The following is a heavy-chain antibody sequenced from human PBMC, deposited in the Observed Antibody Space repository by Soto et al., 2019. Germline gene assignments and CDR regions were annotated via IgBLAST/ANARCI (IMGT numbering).Heavy chain of an antibody. CDR3: ATPYCSGGSCNHDAFDI. V-gene: IGHV1-2*04. D-gene: IGHD2-15*01. CDR1: GYTFTGYY. J-gene: IGHJ3*02. Sequence: ASVKVSCKASGYTFTGYYMHWVRQAPGQGLEWMGWINPNSGGTNYAQKFQGWVTMTRDTSISTAYMELSRLRSDDTAVYYCATPYCSGGSCNHDAFDIWGQGTMVTVSS. CDR2: INPNSGGT.